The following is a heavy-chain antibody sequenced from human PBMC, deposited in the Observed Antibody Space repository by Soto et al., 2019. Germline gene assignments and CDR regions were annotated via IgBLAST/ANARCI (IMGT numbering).Heavy chain of an antibody. J-gene: IGHJ3*02. CDR2: IDPSDSYT. CDR3: AALRDTAMARDAFDI. V-gene: IGHV5-10-1*01. D-gene: IGHD5-18*01. CDR1: GYSFTSYW. Sequence: GESLKISSKGSGYSFTSYWISWVRQMPGKGLEWMGRIDPSDSYTNYSPSFQGHVTISADKSISTAYLQWSSLKASDTAMYYCAALRDTAMARDAFDIWGQGTMVTVSS.